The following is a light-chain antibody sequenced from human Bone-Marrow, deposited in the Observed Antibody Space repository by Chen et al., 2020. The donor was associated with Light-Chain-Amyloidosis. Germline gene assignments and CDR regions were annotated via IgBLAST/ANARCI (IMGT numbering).Light chain of an antibody. CDR2: RDT. Sequence: SYELTQPHSVSVSPGQTARITCYGDELPTKYAYRYQQKPGQAPVLVIHRDTERASGISERSSGSSAGTTATFTISGVESEDEADYHCLSADSIVTSGVIFGRGTKLTVL. CDR1: ELPTKY. J-gene: IGLJ2*01. CDR3: LSADSIVTSGVI. V-gene: IGLV3-25*03.